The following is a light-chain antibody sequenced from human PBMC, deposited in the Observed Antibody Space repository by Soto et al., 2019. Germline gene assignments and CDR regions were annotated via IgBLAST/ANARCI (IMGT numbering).Light chain of an antibody. Sequence: QSALTQPASVSGCPGQSITSCCTGASSDVGGYNYVSWYQQHPGKAPKLMIYDVSNRPSGVSNRFSGSKSGNTASPTISGLQAEDEADYYCSSYTSSSTLVFGTGTKVTV. CDR2: DVS. V-gene: IGLV2-14*01. CDR1: SSDVGGYNY. CDR3: SSYTSSSTLV. J-gene: IGLJ1*01.